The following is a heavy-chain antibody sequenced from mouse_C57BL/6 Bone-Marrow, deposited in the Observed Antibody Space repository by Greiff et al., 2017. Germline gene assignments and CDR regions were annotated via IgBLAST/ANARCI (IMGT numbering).Heavy chain of an antibody. J-gene: IGHJ2*01. CDR2: ISSGSSTI. V-gene: IGHV5-17*01. Sequence: EVKLVESGGGLVKPGGSLKLSCAASGFTFSDYGMHWVRQAPEKGLEWVAYISSGSSTIYYADTVKGRFTISRDNAKNTLFLQLTSLRSEDTAMYYCARGYYVDYWGQGTTLPVSS. CDR3: ARGYYVDY. CDR1: GFTFSDYG.